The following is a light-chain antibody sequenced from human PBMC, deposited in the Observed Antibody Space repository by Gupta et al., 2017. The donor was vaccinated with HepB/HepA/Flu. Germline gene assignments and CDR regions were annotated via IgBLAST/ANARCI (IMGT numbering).Light chain of an antibody. Sequence: DIRMTQSPSSLSASVGDRVTITCRASQSISSYLNWYQQKPGKAPKLLIYAASSLQSGVPSTFSGSGSGTAFTLTIISLLPQDFATYYCQQSESTRPTFGQGTRLEIK. CDR2: AAS. CDR3: QQSESTRPT. V-gene: IGKV1-39*01. J-gene: IGKJ1*01. CDR1: QSISSY.